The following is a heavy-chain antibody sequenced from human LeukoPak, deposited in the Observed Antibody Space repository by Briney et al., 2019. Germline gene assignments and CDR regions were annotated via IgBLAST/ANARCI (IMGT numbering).Heavy chain of an antibody. J-gene: IGHJ4*02. D-gene: IGHD3-10*01. CDR1: GGSFSGYY. V-gene: IGHV4-34*01. CDR3: ARDGNSYGSGSYLFY. CDR2: INHSGST. Sequence: SETLSLTCAVYGGSFSGYYWSWIRQPPGKGLEWIGEINHSGSTNYNPSLKSRVTISVDTSKNQFSLKLSSVTAADTAVYYCARDGNSYGSGSYLFYWGQGTLVTVSS.